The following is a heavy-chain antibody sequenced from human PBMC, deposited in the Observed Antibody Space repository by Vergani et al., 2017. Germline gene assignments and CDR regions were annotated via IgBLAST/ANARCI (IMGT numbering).Heavy chain of an antibody. V-gene: IGHV3-30*01. CDR2: ISYDGSNK. J-gene: IGHJ4*02. Sequence: QVQLVESGGGVVQPGRSLRLSCAASGFTFSSYAMHWVRQAPGKGLEWVAVISYDGSNKYYADSVKGRFTISRDNSKNTLYLLMNSLRAEDTAVYYCARDLGDYANYWGQGTLVTVSS. CDR3: ARDLGDYANY. D-gene: IGHD4-17*01. CDR1: GFTFSSYA.